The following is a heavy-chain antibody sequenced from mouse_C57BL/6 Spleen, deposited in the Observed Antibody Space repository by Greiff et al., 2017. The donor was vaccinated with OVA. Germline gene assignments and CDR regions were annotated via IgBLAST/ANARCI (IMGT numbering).Heavy chain of an antibody. CDR1: GYTFTSYW. Sequence: VQLQQSGAELVRPGSSVKLSCKASGYTFTSYWMHWVKQRPIQGLEWIGNIDPSDSETHYNQKFKDKATLTVDKSSSTAYMQLSSLTSEDSAVYYCARRGYSNYGWYFDVWGTGTTVTVSS. J-gene: IGHJ1*03. D-gene: IGHD2-5*01. V-gene: IGHV1-52*01. CDR2: IDPSDSET. CDR3: ARRGYSNYGWYFDV.